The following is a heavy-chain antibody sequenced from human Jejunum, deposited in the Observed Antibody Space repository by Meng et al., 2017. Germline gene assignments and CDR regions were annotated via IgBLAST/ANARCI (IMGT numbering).Heavy chain of an antibody. V-gene: IGHV3-15*01. CDR3: TTEPEWGI. Sequence: GGSLRLSCAVSGHHFSAAWWNWVRQAPGKGLEWVGRIKSEVNGGTTDYTAHVKGRFTLSRDDSKDTLYLQMNNLKADDTAVYYCTTEPEWGIWGQGTMVTVSS. D-gene: IGHD3-16*01. CDR2: IKSEVNGGTT. J-gene: IGHJ3*01. CDR1: GHHFSAAW.